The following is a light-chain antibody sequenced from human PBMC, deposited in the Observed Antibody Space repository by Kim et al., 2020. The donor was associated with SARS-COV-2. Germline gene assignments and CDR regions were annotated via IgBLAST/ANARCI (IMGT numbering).Light chain of an antibody. V-gene: IGKV4-1*01. CDR3: QQYYSNPRT. CDR2: RAS. CDR1: QSLLSTSNSDDY. J-gene: IGKJ1*01. Sequence: ATINCSSSQSLLSTSNSDDYLDWYQQKPGQPPKLLICRASTRESGVPDRFISSGSGTDFTLTIDSLQAEDVAIYYCQQYYSNPRTFGQETKVDIK.